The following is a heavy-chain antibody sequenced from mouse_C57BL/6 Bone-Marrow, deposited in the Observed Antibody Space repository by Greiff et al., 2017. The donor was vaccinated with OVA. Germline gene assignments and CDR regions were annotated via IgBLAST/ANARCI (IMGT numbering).Heavy chain of an antibody. J-gene: IGHJ1*03. CDR1: GYTFTSYW. Sequence: QVQLKQPGAELVKPGASVKLSCKASGYTFTSYWMHWVKQRPGRGLEWIGRIDPNSGGTKYNEKLKSKATLTVDKPSTTAYMQLSSLTSDDSAVYYCARSRTVVRYFDVWGTGTTVTVSS. D-gene: IGHD1-1*01. CDR2: IDPNSGGT. V-gene: IGHV1-72*01. CDR3: ARSRTVVRYFDV.